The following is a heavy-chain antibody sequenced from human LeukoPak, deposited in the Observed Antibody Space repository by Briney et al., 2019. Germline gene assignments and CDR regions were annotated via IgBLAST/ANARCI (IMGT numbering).Heavy chain of an antibody. Sequence: PGGSLRLSCAASGFTFSSYSMNWVRQAPGKGLECVSYIDSSSSSIYYADSVKGRFTISRDNAKNSLYLQMNSLRAEDTAVYYCVLVFGSTYFDYWGQGTLVTVSS. D-gene: IGHD3-16*01. CDR3: VLVFGSTYFDY. V-gene: IGHV3-48*01. CDR2: IDSSSSSI. CDR1: GFTFSSYS. J-gene: IGHJ4*02.